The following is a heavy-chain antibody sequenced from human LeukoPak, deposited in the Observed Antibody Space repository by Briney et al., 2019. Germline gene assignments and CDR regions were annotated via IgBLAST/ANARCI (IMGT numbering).Heavy chain of an antibody. V-gene: IGHV3-48*01. CDR3: AGDRYYDFWSGYNYYYYYMDV. CDR1: GFTFSSYS. J-gene: IGHJ6*03. Sequence: GGSLRLSCAASGFTFSSYSMNWVRQAPGKGLEWVSYISSSSSTIYYADSVKGRFTISRDNAKNSLYLQMNSLRAEDTAVYYCAGDRYYDFWSGYNYYYYYMDVWGKGTTVTVSS. D-gene: IGHD3-3*01. CDR2: ISSSSSTI.